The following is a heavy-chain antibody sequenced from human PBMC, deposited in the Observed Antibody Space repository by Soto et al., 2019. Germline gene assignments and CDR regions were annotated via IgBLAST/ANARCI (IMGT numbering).Heavy chain of an antibody. J-gene: IGHJ4*02. CDR3: ARENEESDSGGWYEGLDY. D-gene: IGHD6-19*01. Sequence: QVQLVQSGAEVKKPGASVKVSCKASGYTFTSYGISWVRQAPGQGHEWMGWISAYNGNTNYAQKLQGRVTMTTDTSTSTAYMEVRSLGSDDTAVYYCARENEESDSGGWYEGLDYWGQGTLVTVSS. CDR2: ISAYNGNT. V-gene: IGHV1-18*01. CDR1: GYTFTSYG.